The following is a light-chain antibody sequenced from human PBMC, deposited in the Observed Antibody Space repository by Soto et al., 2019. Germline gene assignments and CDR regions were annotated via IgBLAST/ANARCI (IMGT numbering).Light chain of an antibody. CDR3: SSYTSSSIDYV. CDR1: SSDVGGYNY. V-gene: IGLV2-14*01. J-gene: IGLJ1*01. Sequence: QSALPQPASVSGSPGQSITISCTGTSSDVGGYNYVSWYQQHPGKAPKLMIYEVSNRPSGVSKRFSGSKSGNTASLTISGLQAEDEADYYCSSYTSSSIDYVFGTGTKLTVL. CDR2: EVS.